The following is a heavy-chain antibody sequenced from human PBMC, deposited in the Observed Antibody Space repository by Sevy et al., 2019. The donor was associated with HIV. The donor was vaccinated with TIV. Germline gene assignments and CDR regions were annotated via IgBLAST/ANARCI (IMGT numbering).Heavy chain of an antibody. CDR1: GFTFSRYW. D-gene: IGHD2-2*01. CDR2: IKKDGSEK. Sequence: GGSLRLSCAASGFTFSRYWMNWVRQAPGKGLEWVANIKKDGSEKYYVDSVKGRFTISRDNAKNSLYLQMNSLRAEDTALYYCARDCSSTNCLWGLDVWGQRTTVTVSS. J-gene: IGHJ6*02. V-gene: IGHV3-7*03. CDR3: ARDCSSTNCLWGLDV.